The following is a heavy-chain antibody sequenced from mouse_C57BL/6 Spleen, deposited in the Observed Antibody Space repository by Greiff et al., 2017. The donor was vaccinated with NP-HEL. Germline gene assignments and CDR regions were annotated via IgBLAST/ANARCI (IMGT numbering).Heavy chain of an antibody. CDR2: IDPENGDT. D-gene: IGHD1-1*01. CDR1: GFNIKDDY. CDR3: TTRSPITTVVARNAMDY. J-gene: IGHJ4*01. V-gene: IGHV14-4*01. Sequence: VQLKESGAELVRPGASVKLSCTASGFNIKDDYMHWVKQRPEQGLEWIGWIDPENGDTEYASKFQGKATITADTSSNTAYLQLSSLTSEDTAVYYCTTRSPITTVVARNAMDYWGQGTSVTVSS.